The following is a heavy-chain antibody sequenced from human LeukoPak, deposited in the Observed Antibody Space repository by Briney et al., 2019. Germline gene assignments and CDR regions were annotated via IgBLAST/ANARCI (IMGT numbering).Heavy chain of an antibody. J-gene: IGHJ6*03. CDR2: IYTSGST. D-gene: IGHD1/OR15-1a*01. Sequence: SETLSLTCQVSAGSISSGRHYWSWIRQPAGKGLEWIGRIYTSGSTNYNPSLKSRVTISLDTSKNQFSLKLSSVTAADTAVYYCARDRVEEPKYYYYMDVWGKGTTVTVSS. CDR1: AGSISSGRHY. CDR3: ARDRVEEPKYYYYMDV. V-gene: IGHV4-61*02.